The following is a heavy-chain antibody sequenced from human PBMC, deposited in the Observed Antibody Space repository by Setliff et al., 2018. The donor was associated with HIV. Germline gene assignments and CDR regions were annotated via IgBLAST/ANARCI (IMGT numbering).Heavy chain of an antibody. Sequence: GASVKVSCKASGYTFTSHGISWVRQAPGQGLEWMGWISAYNGNTDYAQKFQGRFTISRDNSKKTLYLQMNSLRAEDTAVYYCARAVNWGGTWYYYMDVWGKGTTVTVSS. CDR1: GYTFTSHG. CDR3: ARAVNWGGTWYYYMDV. D-gene: IGHD3-16*01. CDR2: ISAYNGNT. V-gene: IGHV1-18*01. J-gene: IGHJ6*03.